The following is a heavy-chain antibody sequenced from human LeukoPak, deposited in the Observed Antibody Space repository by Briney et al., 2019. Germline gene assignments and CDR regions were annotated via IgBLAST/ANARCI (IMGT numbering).Heavy chain of an antibody. Sequence: GGSVKVSCKASGYTFTSYDMHWVRQPPGQGLEWMGIINPSGDSTSYAQKFQGGVTMTRDTSTSTVYMELSSLRSEDTAVYYCASVLYCGADCYSGRYFFDYWGQGTLVTVSS. CDR2: INPSGDST. V-gene: IGHV1-46*01. D-gene: IGHD2-21*02. J-gene: IGHJ4*02. CDR3: ASVLYCGADCYSGRYFFDY. CDR1: GYTFTSYD.